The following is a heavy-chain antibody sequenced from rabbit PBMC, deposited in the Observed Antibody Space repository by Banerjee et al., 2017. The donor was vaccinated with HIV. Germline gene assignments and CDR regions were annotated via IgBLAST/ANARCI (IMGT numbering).Heavy chain of an antibody. D-gene: IGHD4-1*01. Sequence: IGKGSTDYASWVNGRFTISNNTNQNTLYLQLNSLTAADTATYFCARDLAGAIGWNFNLWGQGTLVTVS. CDR3: ARDLAGAIGWNFNL. V-gene: IGHV1S47*01. J-gene: IGHJ4*01. CDR2: IGKGST.